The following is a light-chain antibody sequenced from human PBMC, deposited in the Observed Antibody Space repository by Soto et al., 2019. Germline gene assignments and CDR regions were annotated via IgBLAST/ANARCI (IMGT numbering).Light chain of an antibody. CDR3: PPYGTSLP. J-gene: IGKJ4*01. CDR2: GAS. CDR1: QRVRTDF. Sequence: EIVLTQSPDTLSLSPGERATLSCRASQRVRTDFLTWYQHRRGQAPRLLIYGASNRATGIPDRFSGSGSGTVFTLTISILEAEDFAVYYCPPYGTSLPFGEGAKVEIK. V-gene: IGKV3-20*01.